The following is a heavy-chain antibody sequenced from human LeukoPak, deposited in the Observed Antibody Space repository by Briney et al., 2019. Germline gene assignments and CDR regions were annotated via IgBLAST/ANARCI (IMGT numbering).Heavy chain of an antibody. CDR3: APSIGY. J-gene: IGHJ4*02. CDR1: GFTFSSYW. Sequence: GGSLRLSCAASGFTFSSYWMHWVRQAPGKGLEWVANIKRDGSETYYVDSVRGRFTISRDNAKNSLFLQMNSLRAEDTAVYYCAPSIGYWGQGTLVTVSS. CDR2: IKRDGSET. V-gene: IGHV3-7*01.